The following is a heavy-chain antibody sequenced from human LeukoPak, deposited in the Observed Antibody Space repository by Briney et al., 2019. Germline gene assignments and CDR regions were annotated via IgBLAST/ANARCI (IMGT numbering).Heavy chain of an antibody. V-gene: IGHV4-39*07. CDR2: VFYSGSP. Sequence: PSETLSLTCTVSGGPISSSNSYWGWIRQPPGQGLEWIGTVFYSGSPYYNPSLKSRVTISMDTSKNQFSLNLTSVTAADTAVYYCARGAFDLWGRGTLVTVSS. J-gene: IGHJ2*01. CDR1: GGPISSSNSY. CDR3: ARGAFDL.